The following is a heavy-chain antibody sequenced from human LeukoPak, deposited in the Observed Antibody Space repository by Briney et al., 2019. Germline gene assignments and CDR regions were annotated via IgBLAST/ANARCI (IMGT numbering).Heavy chain of an antibody. CDR2: INPSGGST. CDR3: ARDWNGGAFDI. J-gene: IGHJ3*02. D-gene: IGHD1-1*01. Sequence: GASVKVSCKASGYTFTSYYMHWVRQAPGQGLEWMGVINPSGGSTSYAQKFQGRVTMTRDTSTSTVYMELSSLRSEDTAVYYCARDWNGGAFDIWGQGTMVTVSS. V-gene: IGHV1-46*01. CDR1: GYTFTSYY.